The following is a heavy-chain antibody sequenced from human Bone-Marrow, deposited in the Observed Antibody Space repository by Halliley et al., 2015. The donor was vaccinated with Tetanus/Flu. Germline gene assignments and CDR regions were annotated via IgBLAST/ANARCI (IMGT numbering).Heavy chain of an antibody. J-gene: IGHJ3*02. CDR3: ATTYLGDCTRADCYGAFDI. D-gene: IGHD2-2*01. CDR2: TRGSLT. Sequence: TRGSLTYYADSVKGRFTISRDNAKNSPSLEVNSLRAEDTAVYYCATTYLGDCTRADCYGAFDIWGQGTTVTVSS. V-gene: IGHV3-48*03.